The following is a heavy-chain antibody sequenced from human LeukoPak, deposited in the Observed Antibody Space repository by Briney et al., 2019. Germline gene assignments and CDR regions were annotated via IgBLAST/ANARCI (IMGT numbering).Heavy chain of an antibody. CDR2: MYHSGST. CDR3: ARHRESGYSYGWSYYYYYMDV. D-gene: IGHD5-18*01. V-gene: IGHV4-38-2*02. Sequence: PSETLSLTCTVSGYSISSGYYWGWIRQPPGKGLEWIGSMYHSGSTYYNPSLKSRVTISVDTSKNQVSLRLTSVTAADTAVYYCARHRESGYSYGWSYYYYYMDVWGKGTTVTVSS. J-gene: IGHJ6*03. CDR1: GYSISSGYY.